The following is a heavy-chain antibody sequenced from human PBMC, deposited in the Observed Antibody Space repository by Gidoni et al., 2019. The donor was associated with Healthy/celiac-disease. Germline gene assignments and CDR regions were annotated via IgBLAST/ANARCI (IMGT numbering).Heavy chain of an antibody. CDR3: ARDPIAAAGRDYYYGMDV. CDR2: INPSGGST. D-gene: IGHD6-13*01. Sequence: PGQGLEWMGIINPSGGSTSYAQKFQGRVTMTRDTSTSTVYMELSSLRSEDTAVYYCARDPIAAAGRDYYYGMDVWGQGTTVTVSS. J-gene: IGHJ6*02. V-gene: IGHV1-46*01.